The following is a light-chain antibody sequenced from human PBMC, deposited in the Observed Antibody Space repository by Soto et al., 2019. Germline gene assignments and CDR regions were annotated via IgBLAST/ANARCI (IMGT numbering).Light chain of an antibody. CDR1: QSVRGNY. J-gene: IGKJ3*01. CDR3: HQFGMSPFT. Sequence: EVVLTQSPGTLSLSPGESATLSCRASQSVRGNYFAWYQQRPGQAPRLLVYGPSVRAASIPDRFRGSGSRTCFNLTIYGVEPEDFAVYYCHQFGMSPFTFGPGTTLDIK. V-gene: IGKV3-20*01. CDR2: GPS.